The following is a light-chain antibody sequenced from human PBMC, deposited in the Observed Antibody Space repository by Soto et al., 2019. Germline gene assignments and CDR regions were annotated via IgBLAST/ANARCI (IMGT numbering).Light chain of an antibody. CDR2: GVS. Sequence: QSALTHPPSASGSPGQSVTISCTGTSSDVGSYNLVSWHQQHPGKAHKVMIYGVSQRPSGVPDRFSGSKSGNTAYLTVSGLQADDEADYNCSSYAGSSVVFGAGTKVTVL. CDR3: SSYAGSSVV. CDR1: SSDVGSYNL. J-gene: IGLJ2*01. V-gene: IGLV2-8*01.